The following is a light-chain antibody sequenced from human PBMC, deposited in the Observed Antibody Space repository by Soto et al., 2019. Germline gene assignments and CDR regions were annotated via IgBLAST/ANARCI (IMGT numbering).Light chain of an antibody. CDR2: DAS. V-gene: IGKV3-11*01. Sequence: FLLTQSPATLSFSPGDRATLSCRASQRFRSYLAWYQQKPGQAPRLLIYDASNRATGIPARFSGSGSGTDFTLTITTLEPEDFAVYYCQQRSNWPSTFGGGTKVEIK. CDR1: QRFRSY. CDR3: QQRSNWPST. J-gene: IGKJ4*01.